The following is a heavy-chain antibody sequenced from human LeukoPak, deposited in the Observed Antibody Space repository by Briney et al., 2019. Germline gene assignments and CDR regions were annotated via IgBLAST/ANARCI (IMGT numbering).Heavy chain of an antibody. D-gene: IGHD5-12*01. Sequence: GGSLRLSCAASGFTFSSYAMHWVRQAPGKGLEWVAVISYDGSNKYYADSVKGRFTISRDSSKNTLYLQMNSLRAEDTAVYYCARGSGYDYDDGFDYWGQGTLVTVS. CDR3: ARGSGYDYDDGFDY. V-gene: IGHV3-30*04. CDR1: GFTFSSYA. CDR2: ISYDGSNK. J-gene: IGHJ4*02.